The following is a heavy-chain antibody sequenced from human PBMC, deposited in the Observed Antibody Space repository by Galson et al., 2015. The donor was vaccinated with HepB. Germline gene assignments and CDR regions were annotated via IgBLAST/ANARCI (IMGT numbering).Heavy chain of an antibody. Sequence: SETLSLTCTVSGGSISRSSYYWGWIRQPPGKGLEWIGNIYYSGSTNYNPSLKSRVTISVDTSKNQFSLKLSSVTAADTAVYYCARARRAGYSSSWYLPNFDYWGQGTLVTVSS. CDR1: GGSISRSSYY. CDR2: IYYSGST. D-gene: IGHD6-13*01. V-gene: IGHV4-39*07. CDR3: ARARRAGYSSSWYLPNFDY. J-gene: IGHJ4*02.